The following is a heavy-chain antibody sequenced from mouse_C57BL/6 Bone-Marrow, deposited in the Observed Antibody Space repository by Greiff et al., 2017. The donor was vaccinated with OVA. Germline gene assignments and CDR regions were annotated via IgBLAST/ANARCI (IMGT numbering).Heavy chain of an antibody. J-gene: IGHJ3*01. CDR2: IWSGGST. V-gene: IGHV2-2*01. D-gene: IGHD2-3*01. Sequence: VKLMESGPGLVQPSQSLSITCTVSGFSLTSYGVHWVRQSPGKGLEWLGVIWSGGSTDYNAAFISRLSISKDNSKSQVFFKMNSLQADDTAIYYCAREGDGILAYWGQGTLVTVSA. CDR1: GFSLTSYG. CDR3: AREGDGILAY.